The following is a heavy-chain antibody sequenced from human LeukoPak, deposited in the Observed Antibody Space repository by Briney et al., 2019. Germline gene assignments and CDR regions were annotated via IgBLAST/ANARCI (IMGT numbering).Heavy chain of an antibody. CDR3: ARSDGGNSEGGIDY. D-gene: IGHD4-23*01. CDR2: IIPIFATP. J-gene: IGHJ4*02. Sequence: SVKVSCKASAGTFSSFAISWVRQAPGQGLEWMGEIIPIFATPNYALKFQDRVTITADESTSTAYMELSSLKSDDTAVYYCARSDGGNSEGGIDYWGQGTLVTVSS. V-gene: IGHV1-69*13. CDR1: AGTFSSFA.